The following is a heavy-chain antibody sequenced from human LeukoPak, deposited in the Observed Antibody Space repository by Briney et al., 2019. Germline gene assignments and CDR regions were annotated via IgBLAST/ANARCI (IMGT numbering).Heavy chain of an antibody. CDR3: ARGRGLRRDIVLMVYAISSFDY. CDR1: GFTFSSYS. J-gene: IGHJ4*02. V-gene: IGHV3-21*01. D-gene: IGHD2-8*01. CDR2: ISSSSSYI. Sequence: GGSLRLSCAASGFTFSSYSMNWVRQAPGKGLEWVSSISSSSSYIYYADSVKGRFTISRDNAKNSLYLQMNSLRAEDTAVYYCARGRGLRRDIVLMVYAISSFDYWGQGTLVTVSS.